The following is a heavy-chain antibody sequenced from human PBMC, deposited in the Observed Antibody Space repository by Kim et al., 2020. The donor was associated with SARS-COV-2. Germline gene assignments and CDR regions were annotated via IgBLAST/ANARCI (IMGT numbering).Heavy chain of an antibody. Sequence: TGSENYNPTLKSRVTMSLDTSKNQFSLKLSSVTAADTAVYYCARNNWFDHWGQGNLVTVSS. CDR3: ARNNWFDH. J-gene: IGHJ5*02. CDR2: TGSE. V-gene: IGHV4-4*07.